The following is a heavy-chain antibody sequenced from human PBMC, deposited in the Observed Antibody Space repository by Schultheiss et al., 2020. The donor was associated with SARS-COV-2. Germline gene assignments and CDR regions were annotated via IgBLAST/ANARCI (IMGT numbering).Heavy chain of an antibody. Sequence: SETLSLTCTVSGGSISSGGYYWSWIRQHPGKGLEWIGYIYYSGSTYYNPSLKSRVTISVDTSKNQFSLKLSSVTAADTAVYYCAARYCSSTSCAYNWFDPWGQGTLVTVSS. CDR2: IYYSGST. J-gene: IGHJ5*02. CDR3: AARYCSSTSCAYNWFDP. CDR1: GGSISSGGYY. D-gene: IGHD2-2*01. V-gene: IGHV4-31*03.